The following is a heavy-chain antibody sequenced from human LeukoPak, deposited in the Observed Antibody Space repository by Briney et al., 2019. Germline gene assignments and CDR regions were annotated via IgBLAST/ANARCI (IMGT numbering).Heavy chain of an antibody. CDR1: GFTCSSYW. Sequence: PSGSLRLSCAASGFTCSSYWMSWVRQAPGKGLEWVANIKQDGSEKYYVDSVKGRFTISRDNAKNSLYLQMNSLRAEDTAVYYCARIRRCWSQNWDYWGQGTLVIVSS. CDR3: ARIRRCWSQNWDY. D-gene: IGHD6-13*01. V-gene: IGHV3-7*01. J-gene: IGHJ4*02. CDR2: IKQDGSEK.